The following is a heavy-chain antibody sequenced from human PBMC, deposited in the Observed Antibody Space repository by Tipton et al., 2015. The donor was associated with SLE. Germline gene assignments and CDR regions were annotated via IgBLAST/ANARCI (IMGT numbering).Heavy chain of an antibody. CDR2: INHSGST. CDR1: GFTFSSYA. Sequence: GSLRLSCAASGFTFSSYAMSWVRQAPGKGLEWIGEINHSGSTNYNPSLKSRVTISLDTSKNQFSLKLSSVTAADTAVYYCARVGRSGDPRDYWGQGTLVTVSS. V-gene: IGHV4-34*01. J-gene: IGHJ4*02. CDR3: ARVGRSGDPRDY. D-gene: IGHD4-17*01.